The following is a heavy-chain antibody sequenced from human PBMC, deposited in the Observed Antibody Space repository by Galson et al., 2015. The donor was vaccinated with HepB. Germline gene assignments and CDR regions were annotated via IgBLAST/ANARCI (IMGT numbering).Heavy chain of an antibody. J-gene: IGHJ6*02. D-gene: IGHD2/OR15-2a*01. Sequence: QSGAEVKEPGESLKISCKGFGYSFARYWIGWVRQMPGKGLEWMGIIFPGDSNTRYSPSFEGQVTISADKSIGTAYLQWSTLKASDTAMYFCARGLNSYYYYGMDVWGQGTTVTVSS. V-gene: IGHV5-51*03. CDR2: IFPGDSNT. CDR3: ARGLNSYYYYGMDV. CDR1: GYSFARYW.